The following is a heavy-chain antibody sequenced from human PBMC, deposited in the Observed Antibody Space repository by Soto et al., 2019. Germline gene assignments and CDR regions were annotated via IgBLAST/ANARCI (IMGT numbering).Heavy chain of an antibody. CDR2: ISWNSGSI. D-gene: IGHD2-8*01. V-gene: IGHV3-9*01. J-gene: IGHJ6*02. CDR3: AQYGQRCSYDYYSGMVV. CDR1: GFTFDDYA. Sequence: GGSLRLSCAASGFTFDDYAMHWVRQAPGKGLEWVSGISWNSGSIGYAESVKGRFTISRDNAKNSLYLQMNSLRAEDTALYYCAQYGQRCSYDYYSGMVVWCPGTTVTVSS.